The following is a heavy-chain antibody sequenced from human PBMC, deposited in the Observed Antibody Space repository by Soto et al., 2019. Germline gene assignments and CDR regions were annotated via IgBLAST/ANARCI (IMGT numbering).Heavy chain of an antibody. CDR3: ARVGGVGAPPGTDF. CDR1: GGTFSSYV. V-gene: IGHV1-69*01. J-gene: IGHJ4*02. D-gene: IGHD1-26*01. CDR2: VIPILGQA. Sequence: QLVQSGAEVKKPGSSVKISCKASGGTFSSYVISWLRQAPGQGLEWMGGVIPILGQAYYAPNLQGRVTITADGSTRTAYMELNRLTSADTAVYFWARVGGVGAPPGTDFWGQGTLVTVSS.